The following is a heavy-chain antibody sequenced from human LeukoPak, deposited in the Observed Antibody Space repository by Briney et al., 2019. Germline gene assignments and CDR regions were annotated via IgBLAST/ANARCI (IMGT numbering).Heavy chain of an antibody. J-gene: IGHJ4*02. CDR3: AREGETGYSYGYGDY. V-gene: IGHV3-48*04. D-gene: IGHD5-18*01. CDR2: ISSSSSTI. Sequence: PGGSLRLSCAASGFTFSSYSMNWVRQAPGKGLEWVSYISSSSSTIYYADSVKGRFTISRDNAKNSLYLQMNSLRAEDTAVYYCAREGETGYSYGYGDYWGQGTLVTVSS. CDR1: GFTFSSYS.